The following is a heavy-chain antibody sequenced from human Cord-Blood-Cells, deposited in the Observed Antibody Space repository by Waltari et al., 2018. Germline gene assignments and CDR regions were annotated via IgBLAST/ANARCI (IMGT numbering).Heavy chain of an antibody. CDR2: INHSGSP. CDR3: ARRGGSYYVRFDY. Sequence: QVQLQQWGAGLLKPSETLSLTCAVYGGSFSGYYWSWIRQPPGKGVEWIGEINHSGSPNYTPSLKRRVTISLDTSKNQFSLKLSSVTAADTAVYYCARRGGSYYVRFDYWGQGTLVTVSS. J-gene: IGHJ4*02. CDR1: GGSFSGYY. D-gene: IGHD1-26*01. V-gene: IGHV4-34*01.